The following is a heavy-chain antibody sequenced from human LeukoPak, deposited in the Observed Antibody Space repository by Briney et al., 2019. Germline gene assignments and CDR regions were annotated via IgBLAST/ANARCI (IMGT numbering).Heavy chain of an antibody. V-gene: IGHV3-33*01. J-gene: IGHJ4*02. D-gene: IGHD4-17*01. Sequence: GISLRLSCARSEFTFNSYGMHWVRHATGKGMEGVAVIWYDGSIKYYADSVKGRFTISRDNSKNTLYLQMHSLRAEDTAVYYCASDPHYGDSPSYYFDFWGQGTLVTVSS. CDR1: EFTFNSYG. CDR2: IWYDGSIK. CDR3: ASDPHYGDSPSYYFDF.